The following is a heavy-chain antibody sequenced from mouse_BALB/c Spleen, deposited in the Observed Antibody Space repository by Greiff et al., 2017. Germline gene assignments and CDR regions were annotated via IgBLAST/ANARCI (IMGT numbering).Heavy chain of an antibody. J-gene: IGHJ2*01. CDR3: ARHVITTVGLDY. D-gene: IGHD1-1*01. Sequence: EVQLVESGGGLVKLGGSLKLSCAASGFTFSSYYMSWVRQTPEKRLELVAAINSNGGSTYYPDTVKGRFTISRDNAKNTLYLQMSSLKSEDTALYYCARHVITTVGLDYWGQGTTLTVSS. CDR1: GFTFSSYY. CDR2: INSNGGST. V-gene: IGHV5-6-2*01.